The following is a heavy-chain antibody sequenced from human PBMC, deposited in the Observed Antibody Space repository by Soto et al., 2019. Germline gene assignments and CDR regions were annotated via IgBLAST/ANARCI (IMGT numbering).Heavy chain of an antibody. CDR3: ASLAAAGLPRDY. CDR2: IYYSGST. J-gene: IGHJ4*02. D-gene: IGHD6-13*01. Sequence: SATLSITCTVSGGSISSSSYYWGWILQPPGKGLEWIGSIYYSGSTYYNPSLKSRVTISVDTSKNQFSLKLSSVTAADTAVYYCASLAAAGLPRDYWGQGTLVTVSS. CDR1: GGSISSSSYY. V-gene: IGHV4-39*01.